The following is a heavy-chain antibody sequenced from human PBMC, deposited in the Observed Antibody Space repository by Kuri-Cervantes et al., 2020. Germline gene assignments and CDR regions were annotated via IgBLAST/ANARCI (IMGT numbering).Heavy chain of an antibody. D-gene: IGHD6-13*01. V-gene: IGHV1-69*13. J-gene: IGHJ3*02. CDR2: IIPTFGTA. Sequence: SVKVSCKASGGTFSSYAISWVRQAPGQGLEWMGGIIPTFGTANYAQKFQGRVTITADESTSTAYMELSSLRSEDTAVYYCARDQQLVWVAFDIWGQGTMVTVSS. CDR3: ARDQQLVWVAFDI. CDR1: GGTFSSYA.